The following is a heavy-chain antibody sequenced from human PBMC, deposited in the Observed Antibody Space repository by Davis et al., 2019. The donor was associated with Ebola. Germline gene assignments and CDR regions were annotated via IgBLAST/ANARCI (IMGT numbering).Heavy chain of an antibody. D-gene: IGHD4-17*01. J-gene: IGHJ4*02. CDR1: GFTFSSYSMN. CDR3: ARGRGGDYVNGFDY. V-gene: IGHV4-39*01. CDR2: IYYSGST. Sequence: ESLKISCAASGFTFSSYSMNWVRQPPGKGLEWIGSIYYSGSTYYNPSLKSRVTISVDTSKNQFSLKLSSVTAADTAVYYCARGRGGDYVNGFDYWGQGTLVTVSS.